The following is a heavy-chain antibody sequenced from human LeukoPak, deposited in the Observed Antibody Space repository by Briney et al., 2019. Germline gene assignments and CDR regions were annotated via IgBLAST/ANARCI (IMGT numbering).Heavy chain of an antibody. CDR1: GGSISSYY. Sequence: SETLSLTCTVSGGSISSYYWSWIQHPPGKGLEWIGYIYYSGSTNYNPSLKSRVTISVDTSKNQFSLKLSSVTAADTAVYYCARDERLAAALDYWGQGTLVTVSS. D-gene: IGHD6-13*01. V-gene: IGHV4-59*12. CDR3: ARDERLAAALDY. CDR2: IYYSGST. J-gene: IGHJ4*02.